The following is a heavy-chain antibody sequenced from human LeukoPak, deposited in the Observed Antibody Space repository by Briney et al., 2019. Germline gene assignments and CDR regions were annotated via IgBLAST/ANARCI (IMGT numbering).Heavy chain of an antibody. Sequence: GSLRPSCAASGFTASSNYMSWVRQAPGKGLEWVSVIYSGGSTYYADSVKGRFTISRDNSKNTLYLQMNSLRAEDTAVYYCARQKSRSNFQHWGQGTLVTVSS. V-gene: IGHV3-53*01. CDR3: ARQKSRSNFQH. J-gene: IGHJ1*01. CDR2: IYSGGST. CDR1: GFTASSNY. D-gene: IGHD1-14*01.